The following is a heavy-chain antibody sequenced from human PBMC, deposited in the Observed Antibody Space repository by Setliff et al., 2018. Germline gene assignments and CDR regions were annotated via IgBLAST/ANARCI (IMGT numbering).Heavy chain of an antibody. CDR2: INPNNGKT. J-gene: IGHJ4*02. CDR1: GYTFTSYG. D-gene: IGHD1-1*01. CDR3: ARAGDAATGRKGVFEY. V-gene: IGHV1-18*01. Sequence: ASVKVSCKASGYTFTSYGISWVRQAPGQGLEWMGWINPNNGKTNYAQKLQGRVTMTRDTSTSTLYMELASLISEDTAVYYCARAGDAATGRKGVFEYWGQGTAVTVSS.